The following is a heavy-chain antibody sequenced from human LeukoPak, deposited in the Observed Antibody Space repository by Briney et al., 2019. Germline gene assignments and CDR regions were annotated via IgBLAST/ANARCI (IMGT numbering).Heavy chain of an antibody. V-gene: IGHV3-7*01. J-gene: IGHJ4*02. CDR1: GFTFHRSW. Sequence: GGSLGLSCAASGFTFHRSWMSWVRQAPGKGPEWVANINQDGSEKYYVDSVKGRFTISRDNAKNSLYLQMNSLRAEDTAVYYCATDGYLGQGTLVTVSS. CDR2: INQDGSEK. CDR3: ATDGY.